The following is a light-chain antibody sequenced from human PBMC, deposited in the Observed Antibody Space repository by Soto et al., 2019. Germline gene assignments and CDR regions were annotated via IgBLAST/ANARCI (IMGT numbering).Light chain of an antibody. CDR2: NNN. CDR3: AAWDDSLNGLV. J-gene: IGLJ1*01. CDR1: SSNIGSNT. Sequence: QCVLTQSPSESGTPGQRVTISCSGSSSNIGSNTVNWYQQLPGTAPKLLIYNNNQRPSGVPDRFSGSKSGTSASLAISGLQSEDEADYYCAAWDDSLNGLVFGTGTKVTVL. V-gene: IGLV1-44*01.